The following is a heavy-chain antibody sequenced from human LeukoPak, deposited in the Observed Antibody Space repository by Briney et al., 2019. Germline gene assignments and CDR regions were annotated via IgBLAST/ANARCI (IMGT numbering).Heavy chain of an antibody. Sequence: ASVKVSCKASGYTFTSYGISWVRQAPGQGLEWMGWINPNSGGTNYAQKFQGRVTMTRDTSISTAYMELSRLRSDDTAVYYCASWGYCSGGSCYSDLSDYWGQGTLVTVSS. CDR2: INPNSGGT. J-gene: IGHJ4*02. D-gene: IGHD2-15*01. CDR3: ASWGYCSGGSCYSDLSDY. CDR1: GYTFTSYG. V-gene: IGHV1-2*02.